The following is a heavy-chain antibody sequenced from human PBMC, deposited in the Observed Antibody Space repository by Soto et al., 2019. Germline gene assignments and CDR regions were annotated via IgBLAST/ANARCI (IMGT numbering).Heavy chain of an antibody. CDR1: SGSISIGDYY. D-gene: IGHD3-10*01. CDR2: IYYSGST. Sequence: QVQLQESGPGLVKPSQTLSLTCTVSSGSISIGDYYWSWIRQPPGKGLEWIGYIYYSGSTYYNPTLKSRVTMSIDTSKHQYALKSSSVTAADTAVYYCARDVRPTNYGVDVWGQGPTVTVSS. J-gene: IGHJ6*02. CDR3: ARDVRPTNYGVDV. V-gene: IGHV4-30-4*01.